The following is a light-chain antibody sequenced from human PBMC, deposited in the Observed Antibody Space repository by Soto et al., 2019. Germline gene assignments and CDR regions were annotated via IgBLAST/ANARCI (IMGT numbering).Light chain of an antibody. CDR3: QSYDSSLSGYV. CDR2: ENN. Sequence: QPVLTQPPSVSAAPGQRVTISCTGSSSNIGAGYEAHWYQQVPGTAPKLLIYENNNRPSGVPDRFSGSASGTSASLAITGLKAEDESEYYCQSYDSSLSGYVFGTGTKLTVL. V-gene: IGLV1-40*01. CDR1: SSNIGAGYE. J-gene: IGLJ1*01.